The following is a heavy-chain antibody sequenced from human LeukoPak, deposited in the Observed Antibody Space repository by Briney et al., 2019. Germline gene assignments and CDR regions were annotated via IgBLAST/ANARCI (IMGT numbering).Heavy chain of an antibody. J-gene: IGHJ4*02. Sequence: GGSLRLSCAASGSTFSKYWMHWVRQAPGKGLVWVSRINSDGSNTNYADSVKGRFTVSRDNTKNTLFLQMNSARAEDTAVYYCASTDDYADENYWGQGTLVIVSS. CDR3: ASTDDYADENY. V-gene: IGHV3-74*01. CDR1: GSTFSKYW. CDR2: INSDGSNT. D-gene: IGHD4-17*01.